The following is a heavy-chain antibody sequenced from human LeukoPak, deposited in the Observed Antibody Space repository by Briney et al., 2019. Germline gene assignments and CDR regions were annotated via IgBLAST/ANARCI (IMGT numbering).Heavy chain of an antibody. CDR3: AREGYYGSGSPPSLYFDY. CDR2: TSSDLNVK. CDR1: GFTFRNYV. Sequence: GGSLRLSCAASGFTFRNYVIHWVRQAPGKGLEWVAVTSSDLNVKLYADSVKGRFTISRDNSRSTLYLQMNSLRPEETAIYYCAREGYYGSGSPPSLYFDYWGQGTLVTVSS. D-gene: IGHD3-10*01. V-gene: IGHV3-30-3*01. J-gene: IGHJ4*02.